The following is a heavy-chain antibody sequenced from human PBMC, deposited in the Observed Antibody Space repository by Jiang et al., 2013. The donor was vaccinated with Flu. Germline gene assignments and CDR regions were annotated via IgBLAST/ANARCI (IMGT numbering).Heavy chain of an antibody. CDR2: IYTSGST. Sequence: PGLVKPSQTLSLTCTVSGGSISSGSYYWSWIRQPAGKGLEWIGRIYTSGSTNYNPSLKSRVTISVDTSKNQFSLKLSSVTAADTAVYYCARGGVRGSHYHYFDYWGQGTLVTVSS. CDR3: ARGGVRGSHYHYFDY. V-gene: IGHV4-61*02. CDR1: GGSISSGSYY. D-gene: IGHD1-26*01. J-gene: IGHJ4*02.